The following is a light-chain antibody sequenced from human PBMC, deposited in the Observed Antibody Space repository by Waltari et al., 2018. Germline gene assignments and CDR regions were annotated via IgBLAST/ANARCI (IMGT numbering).Light chain of an antibody. CDR2: AAS. Sequence: DIQMTQSPSSLSASVGDRVTITCRASPSVSSYLNWCQQKPGKAPKLLIYAASSLQSGVPSRFSGSGSGTDFTLTTSSLQPEDFATYYCQQSYSTLWTFGQGTKVEIK. CDR3: QQSYSTLWT. J-gene: IGKJ1*01. CDR1: PSVSSY. V-gene: IGKV1-39*01.